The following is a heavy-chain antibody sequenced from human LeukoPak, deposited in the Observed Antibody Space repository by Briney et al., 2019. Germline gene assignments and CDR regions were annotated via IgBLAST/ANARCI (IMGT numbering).Heavy chain of an antibody. CDR2: MNIDGSEK. CDR1: GFTFSNYW. J-gene: IGHJ4*02. V-gene: IGHV3-7*01. Sequence: SGGSLRLSCAASGFTFSNYWMGWVRQAPGKRPEWVANMNIDGSEKYYADSVKGRFSISRDNARNSVYLQMASLRVEDTAVYYCARDPLLYSSSWYFDYWGQGTLVTVSS. CDR3: ARDPLLYSSSWYFDY. D-gene: IGHD6-13*01.